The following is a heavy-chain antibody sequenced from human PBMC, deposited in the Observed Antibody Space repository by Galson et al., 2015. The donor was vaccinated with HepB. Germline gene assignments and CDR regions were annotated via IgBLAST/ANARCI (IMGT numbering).Heavy chain of an antibody. CDR1: GFTFSSYA. D-gene: IGHD2-15*01. V-gene: IGHV3-64D*06. CDR2: ISSNGGST. J-gene: IGHJ3*02. CDR3: VKDLGGGDYWTRLLWWAFDI. Sequence: SLRLSCAASGFTFSSYAMHWVRQAPGKGLEYVSAISSNGGSTYYADSVKGRFTISRDNSKNTLYLQMSSLRAEDTAVYYCVKDLGGGDYWTRLLWWAFDIWGQGTMVTVSS.